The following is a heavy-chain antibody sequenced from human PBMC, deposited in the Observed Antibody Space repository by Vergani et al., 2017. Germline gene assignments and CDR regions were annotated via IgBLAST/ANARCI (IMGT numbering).Heavy chain of an antibody. D-gene: IGHD4-17*01. CDR2: ISSNSRTI. J-gene: IGHJ4*02. V-gene: IGHV3-48*01. CDR1: GFTFTSYS. Sequence: EVQLVESWGGLVQPGGSPRLSCAASGFTFTSYSMNWVRQAPGKGLEWVSYISSNSRTIYYADSVKGRFTISRDNAKTSLDLQRNSRRAEDPAVYYCARDRYGDYEKDYWGQGTLVTVSS. CDR3: ARDRYGDYEKDY.